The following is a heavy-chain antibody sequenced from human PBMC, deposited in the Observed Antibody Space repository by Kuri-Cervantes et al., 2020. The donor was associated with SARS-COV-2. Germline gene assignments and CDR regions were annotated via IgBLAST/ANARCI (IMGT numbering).Heavy chain of an antibody. V-gene: IGHV1-2*02. CDR2: INPYSGGT. Sequence: ASVKVSCKVSGYTLTELSMHWVRQAPGQGLEWMGWINPYSGGTRYAQNFQGRVTLTRDTSISTAYMELSSLRSDDTAIYYCAKFIEARPDGGYYFDYWGQGTLVTVSS. J-gene: IGHJ4*02. CDR3: AKFIEARPDGGYYFDY. CDR1: GYTLTELS. D-gene: IGHD6-6*01.